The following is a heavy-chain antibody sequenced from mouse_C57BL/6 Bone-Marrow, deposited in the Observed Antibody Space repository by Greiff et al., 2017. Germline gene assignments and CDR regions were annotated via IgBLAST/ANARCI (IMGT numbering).Heavy chain of an antibody. D-gene: IGHD1-1*01. Sequence: EVKLQESVAELVRPGASVKLSCTASGFHIKNTYMHWVKQRPEQGLEWLGRLDPANGNTKYAPKFQGKATLTADTSSNTAYLQRSSLTSEDTAIYYCARGYGSRAWFAYWGQGTLVTVSA. J-gene: IGHJ3*01. V-gene: IGHV14-3*01. CDR2: LDPANGNT. CDR3: ARGYGSRAWFAY. CDR1: GFHIKNTY.